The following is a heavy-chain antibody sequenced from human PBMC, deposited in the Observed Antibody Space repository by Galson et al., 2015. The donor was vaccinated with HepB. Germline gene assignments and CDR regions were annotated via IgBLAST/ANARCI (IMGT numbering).Heavy chain of an antibody. J-gene: IGHJ6*02. CDR3: TGSEYSSSSFHYYYYGMDV. D-gene: IGHD6-6*01. CDR1: GFTFGDYA. CDR2: IRSKAYGGTT. V-gene: IGHV3-49*03. Sequence: SLRLSCAASGFTFGDYAMSWFRQAPGKGLEWVGFIRSKAYGGTTEYAASVKGRFTISRDDSKSIAYLQMNSLKTEDTAVYYCTGSEYSSSSFHYYYYGMDVWGQGTTVTVSS.